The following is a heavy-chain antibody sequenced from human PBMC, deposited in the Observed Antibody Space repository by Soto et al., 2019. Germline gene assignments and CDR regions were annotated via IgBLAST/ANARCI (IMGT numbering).Heavy chain of an antibody. Sequence: ASVKVSCKSSGYPFTHYGITWIRQAPGQGLEWMGWISPFNGNTNYGQTLQGRVTLTTDTSTSTAYMELTSLRSNDTAIYYCAMVDVYVTPSPQDVWGQGTTVTVSS. V-gene: IGHV1-18*01. J-gene: IGHJ6*02. D-gene: IGHD3-16*01. CDR2: ISPFNGNT. CDR1: GYPFTHYG. CDR3: AMVDVYVTPSPQDV.